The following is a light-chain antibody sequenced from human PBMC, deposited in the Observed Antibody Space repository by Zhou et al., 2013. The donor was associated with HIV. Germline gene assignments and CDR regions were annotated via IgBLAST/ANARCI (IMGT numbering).Light chain of an antibody. J-gene: IGLJ2*01. CDR2: EDN. CDR1: SSNIEINY. CDR3: GTWDSSLSAVV. Sequence: QSVLTQPPSISAAPGQKVTISCSGGSSNIEINYVSWYQHLPGTTPKLLIYEDNYRPSGIPDRFSGSKSGTSATLGITGLQTGDEAVYYCGTWDSSLSAVVFGGGTKLTVL. V-gene: IGLV1-51*02.